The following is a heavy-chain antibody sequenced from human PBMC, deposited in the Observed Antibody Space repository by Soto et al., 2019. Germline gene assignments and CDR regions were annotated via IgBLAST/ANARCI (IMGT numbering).Heavy chain of an antibody. Sequence: QVQLQQWGAGLLKASETLSLTCVVSGGTFSGYFWTWIRQSPGWGLEWIGEISHSGSRNYNPACQSRVIISVDPSTNHVSLQLSSVTAADSATYFCARGLAYDRPITVAEPFDSWGQGTLVTVSS. D-gene: IGHD6-19*01. CDR2: ISHSGSR. V-gene: IGHV4-34*02. CDR3: ARGLAYDRPITVAEPFDS. J-gene: IGHJ4*02. CDR1: GGTFSGYF.